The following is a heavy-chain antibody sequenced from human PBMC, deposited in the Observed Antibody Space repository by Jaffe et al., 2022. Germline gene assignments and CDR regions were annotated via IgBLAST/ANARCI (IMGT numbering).Heavy chain of an antibody. CDR1: GFTSSRHA. CDR3: ARVAGPGEVVSNLKYFDL. CDR2: ISARSYPTKYVEST. V-gene: IGHV3-48*03. Sequence: EEQFVESGGGLVQPGGSLRLSCAASGFTSSRHAVSWVRQAPGKGLEWISYISARSYPTKYVESTNYADSVKGRFTISRDNAKNSLFLQLSSLRFEDTAVYYCARVAGPGEVVSNLKYFDLWGRGTLVTVSS. J-gene: IGHJ2*01. D-gene: IGHD3-10*01.